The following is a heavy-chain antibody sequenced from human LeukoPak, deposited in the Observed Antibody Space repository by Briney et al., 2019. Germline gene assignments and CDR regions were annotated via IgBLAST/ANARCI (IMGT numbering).Heavy chain of an antibody. D-gene: IGHD3-22*01. Sequence: GESLKISCKASGYSFTTYWIAWVRQMPGQGLEWMGIIFPDDSDTRYNLAFQGQVIISADKSVTTAYLQWSSLKASDTAMYYCARPNITSYYDSRGYDAFDVWGQGTMVTVSS. CDR3: ARPNITSYYDSRGYDAFDV. CDR2: IFPDDSDT. V-gene: IGHV5-51*01. CDR1: GYSFTTYW. J-gene: IGHJ3*01.